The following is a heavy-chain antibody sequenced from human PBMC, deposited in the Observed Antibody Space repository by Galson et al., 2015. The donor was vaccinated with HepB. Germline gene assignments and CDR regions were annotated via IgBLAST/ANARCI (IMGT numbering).Heavy chain of an antibody. V-gene: IGHV3-23*01. Sequence: SLRLSCAASGFTFSSYAMTWVRQAPGMGLEWVAAIGGSGGNTFYEDSVTGRFTISRDNSKNTLYLQLNSLRAEDAAIYFCAKSGAVGATGHAWGTYGTDVWGQGTTVTVSS. J-gene: IGHJ6*02. CDR3: AKSGAVGATGHAWGTYGTDV. CDR1: GFTFSSYA. D-gene: IGHD1-26*01. CDR2: IGGSGGNT.